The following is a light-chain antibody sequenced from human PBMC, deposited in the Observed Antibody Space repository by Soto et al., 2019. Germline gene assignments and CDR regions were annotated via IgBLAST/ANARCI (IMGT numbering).Light chain of an antibody. CDR2: TAS. CDR1: QSIRSH. J-gene: IGKJ4*01. Sequence: DIQMTQSPSSLSASVGDTVTITCRASQSIRSHLNWYQQKPGKGPKLLIYTASSLQSGVPSRFSGSGSGTDFTLTISSLQPEDFATSSCQQSYSNPLVTFGGGTKVDIK. CDR3: QQSYSNPLVT. V-gene: IGKV1-39*01.